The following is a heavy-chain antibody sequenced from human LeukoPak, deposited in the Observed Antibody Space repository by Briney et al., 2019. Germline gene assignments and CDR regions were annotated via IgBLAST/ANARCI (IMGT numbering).Heavy chain of an antibody. CDR1: GFTFSSYW. CDR3: ARDQTDY. Sequence: PGGSLRLSCAAPGFTFSSYWMSWVRQAPGKGLEWVANIKQDGSEKYYVDSVKGRFTISRDNAKNSLYLQMNSLRAEDTAVYYCARDQTDYWGQGTLVTVSS. V-gene: IGHV3-7*01. CDR2: IKQDGSEK. J-gene: IGHJ4*02.